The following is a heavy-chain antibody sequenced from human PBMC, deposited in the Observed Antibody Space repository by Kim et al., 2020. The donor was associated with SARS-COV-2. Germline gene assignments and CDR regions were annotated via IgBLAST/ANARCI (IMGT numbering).Heavy chain of an antibody. J-gene: IGHJ5*02. Sequence: GGSLRLSCAASGFTFSSYGMHWVRQAPGKGLEWVAVISYDGSNKYYADSVKGRFTISRDNSKNTLYLQMNSLRAEDTAVYYCARDNEEVPAEGWFDPWGQGTLVTVSS. D-gene: IGHD2-2*01. CDR1: GFTFSSYG. V-gene: IGHV3-33*05. CDR3: ARDNEEVPAEGWFDP. CDR2: ISYDGSNK.